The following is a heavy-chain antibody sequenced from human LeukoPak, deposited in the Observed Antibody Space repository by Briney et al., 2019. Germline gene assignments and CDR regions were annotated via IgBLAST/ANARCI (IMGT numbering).Heavy chain of an antibody. CDR1: GFTFSSYW. D-gene: IGHD1-26*01. CDR3: ARVGSGSYPPSYFDY. V-gene: IGHV3-7*01. Sequence: GGSLRLSCAASGFTFSSYWMSWVRQAPGKGLEWVANIKQDGSEKYYVDSVKGRFTISRDNAKNSLYLQMNSLRAEDTAVYYCARVGSGSYPPSYFDYWGQGTLVTVSS. CDR2: IKQDGSEK. J-gene: IGHJ4*02.